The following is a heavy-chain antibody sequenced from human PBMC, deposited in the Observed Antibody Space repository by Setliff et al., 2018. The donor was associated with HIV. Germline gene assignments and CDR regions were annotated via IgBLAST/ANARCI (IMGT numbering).Heavy chain of an antibody. D-gene: IGHD6-19*01. Sequence: ASVKVSCKASGGTFSGHAVNWVRQAPGQGVEWMGEIIPLFGTAHYAQRFQDRVTITADGSTSTAYMELSGLRSADTAVYYCARAPAHEHASGWFSSSNRFDPWGQGTLVTVSS. CDR2: IIPLFGTA. J-gene: IGHJ5*02. CDR1: GGTFSGHA. CDR3: ARAPAHEHASGWFSSSNRFDP. V-gene: IGHV1-69*13.